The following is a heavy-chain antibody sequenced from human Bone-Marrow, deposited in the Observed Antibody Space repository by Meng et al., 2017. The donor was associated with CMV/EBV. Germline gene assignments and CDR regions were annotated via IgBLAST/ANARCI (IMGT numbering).Heavy chain of an antibody. CDR2: ISYDGSNK. V-gene: IGHV3-30*04. D-gene: IGHD2-2*01. CDR3: ARDTTHIVVLPAASSFDY. J-gene: IGHJ4*02. CDR1: GFTFSSYA. Sequence: GGSLLSCAASGFTFSSYAMHWVRQAPGKGLEWVAVISYDGSNKYYADSVKGRFTISRDSSKNTLYLQMNSLRAEDTAVYYCARDTTHIVVLPAASSFDYWGQGTLVTVSS.